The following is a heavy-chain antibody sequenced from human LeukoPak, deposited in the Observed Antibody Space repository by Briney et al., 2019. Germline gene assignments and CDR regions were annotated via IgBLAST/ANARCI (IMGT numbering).Heavy chain of an antibody. CDR1: GASIRSYY. Sequence: PSETLSLTCTVSGASIRSYYWSWIRQSPGKGLERIGSITYSGNTELNPSLRSRVTMSSDPPKSQFSLKLSSVTTADTALYYCAQQVVGTSNSFDMWGQGTMVTVSS. V-gene: IGHV4-59*01. CDR3: AQQVVGTSNSFDM. CDR2: ITYSGNT. D-gene: IGHD2-15*01. J-gene: IGHJ3*02.